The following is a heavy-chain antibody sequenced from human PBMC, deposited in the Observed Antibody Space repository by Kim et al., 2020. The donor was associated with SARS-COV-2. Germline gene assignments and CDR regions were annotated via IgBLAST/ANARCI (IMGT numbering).Heavy chain of an antibody. V-gene: IGHV3-7*01. CDR2: IKQDGSEK. J-gene: IGHJ4*02. D-gene: IGHD2-2*01. CDR3: AGSPCSSTSCYGMEYFDY. Sequence: GGSLRLSCAASGFTFSSYWMNWVRQAPGKGLEWVANIKQDGSEKYYVDSLKGRFTISRDNAKNSLYLQMNSLRAEDTAVYYCAGSPCSSTSCYGMEYFDYWGQGTLVTVSS. CDR1: GFTFSSYW.